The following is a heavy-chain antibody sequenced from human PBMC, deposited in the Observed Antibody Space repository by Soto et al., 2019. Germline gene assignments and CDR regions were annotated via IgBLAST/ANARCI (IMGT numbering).Heavy chain of an antibody. V-gene: IGHV1-46*03. D-gene: IGHD4-17*01. CDR1: GYTFTSYY. CDR2: INPSGGST. Sequence: ASVKVSCKASGYTFTSYYMHWVRQAPGQGLEWMGIINPSGGSTSYTQKFQGRVTMTRDTSTSTVYMELSSLRSEDTAVYYCARGGRGSCTVTTFFAYWGQGTLVTVSS. CDR3: ARGGRGSCTVTTFFAY. J-gene: IGHJ4*02.